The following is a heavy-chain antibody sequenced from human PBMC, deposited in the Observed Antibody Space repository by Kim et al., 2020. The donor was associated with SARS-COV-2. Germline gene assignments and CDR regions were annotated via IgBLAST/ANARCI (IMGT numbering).Heavy chain of an antibody. Sequence: GGSLRLSCAASGFTFSNYNMHWVRQAPGKGLEWVADICYGRSTKYYADSVKGRFTISRDNAKNALYLQMNSLRAEDTAVYYCARGLFGWWFDPWAQGTRVTVPS. CDR3: ARGLFGWWFDP. J-gene: IGHJ5*02. CDR2: ICYGRSTK. CDR1: GFTFSNYN. D-gene: IGHD3-22*01. V-gene: IGHV3-33*08.